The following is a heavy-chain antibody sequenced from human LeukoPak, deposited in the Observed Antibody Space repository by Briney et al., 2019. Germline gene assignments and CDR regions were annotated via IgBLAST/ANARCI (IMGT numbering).Heavy chain of an antibody. CDR1: GFTFSSYA. CDR2: ISGSGGST. D-gene: IGHD6-13*01. J-gene: IGHJ4*02. CDR3: AKGGYSSSWYGYFDY. V-gene: IGHV3-23*01. Sequence: GGSLRLSCAASGFTFSSYAMSWVRQAPGKGLEWVSAISGSGGSTYYADSVKGRFTISRDNSKNTLYLQMNSLRAEDTAVYYCAKGGYSSSWYGYFDYWGQGTLVTVSS.